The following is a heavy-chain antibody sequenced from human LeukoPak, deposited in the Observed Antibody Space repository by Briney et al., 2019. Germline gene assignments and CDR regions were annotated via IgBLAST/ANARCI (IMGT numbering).Heavy chain of an antibody. Sequence: GGSLRLSCTASGFTFGDYAMSWFRRAPGKGLEWVGFIRSKAYGGTTEYAASAKGRFTISRDDSKSIAYLQMNSLKTEDTAVYYCARDLGGLYGDYPPDAFDIWGQGTMVTVSS. CDR2: IRSKAYGGTT. CDR1: GFTFGDYA. CDR3: ARDLGGLYGDYPPDAFDI. J-gene: IGHJ3*02. V-gene: IGHV3-49*03. D-gene: IGHD4-17*01.